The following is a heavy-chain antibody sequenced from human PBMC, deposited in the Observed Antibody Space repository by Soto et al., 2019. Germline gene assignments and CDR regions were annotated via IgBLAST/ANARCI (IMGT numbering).Heavy chain of an antibody. CDR2: IYHIGST. CDR1: GGSISSGGYS. V-gene: IGHV4-30-2*01. D-gene: IGHD5-18*01. J-gene: IGHJ4*02. Sequence: QLQLQESGSGLVKPSQTLSLTCAVSGGSISSGGYSWSWIRQPPGKGLEWIGYIYHIGSTYYNPSLKSRVTISVDRSKNQFSLKLSSVTAADTAVYYCARSRGYSYGYGSHGGYYFDYMGQGTLVTVSS. CDR3: ARSRGYSYGYGSHGGYYFDY.